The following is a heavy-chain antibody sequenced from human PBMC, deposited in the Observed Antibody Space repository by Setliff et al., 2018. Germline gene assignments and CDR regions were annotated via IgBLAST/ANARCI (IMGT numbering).Heavy chain of an antibody. J-gene: IGHJ6*02. CDR3: ARRLPYFGMDV. CDR2: ISSSGSTI. Sequence: PGGSLRLSCAASGFTFSSYEVSWVRQAPGKGLEWVSYISSSGSTIYYADSVKGRFTISRDNAKNSLYLQMNSLRAEDTAVYYCARRLPYFGMDVWGQGTTVTVSS. V-gene: IGHV3-48*03. CDR1: GFTFSSYE. D-gene: IGHD2-15*01.